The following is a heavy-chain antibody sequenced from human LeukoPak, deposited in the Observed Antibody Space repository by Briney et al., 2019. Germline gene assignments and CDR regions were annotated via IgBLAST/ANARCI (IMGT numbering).Heavy chain of an antibody. CDR1: GGSFSGYY. J-gene: IGHJ6*03. V-gene: IGHV4-34*01. Sequence: SETLSLTCAVYGGSFSGYYWGWIRQPPGKGLEWIGEINHSGSTNYNPSLKSRVTISVDTSKNQFSLKLSSVTAADTAVYYCARGLNWNDYYYYMDVWGKGTTVTVSS. CDR3: ARGLNWNDYYYYMDV. CDR2: INHSGST. D-gene: IGHD1-1*01.